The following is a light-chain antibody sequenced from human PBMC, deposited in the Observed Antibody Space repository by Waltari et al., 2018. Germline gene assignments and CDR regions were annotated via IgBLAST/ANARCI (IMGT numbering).Light chain of an antibody. J-gene: IGLJ1*01. CDR2: EVN. Sequence: QSALTQPPSASGSPGKSVTISCTGTSNDVAGYNYVSWYQQYPGKVPKLLIYEVNKRPSGVPDRFSGSKSGNTASLTVSGLQAEDEATYYCTSYAGINNLVFGTGTKVTVL. CDR3: TSYAGINNLV. CDR1: SNDVAGYNY. V-gene: IGLV2-8*01.